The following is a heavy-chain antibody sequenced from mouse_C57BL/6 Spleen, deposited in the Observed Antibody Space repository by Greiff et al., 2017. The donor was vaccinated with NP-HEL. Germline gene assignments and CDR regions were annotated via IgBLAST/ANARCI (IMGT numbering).Heavy chain of an antibody. D-gene: IGHD1-1*01. CDR3: AGITTVVARLDD. V-gene: IGHV5-17*01. J-gene: IGHJ2*01. CDR2: ISSGSSTI. CDR1: GFTFSDYG. Sequence: DVMLVESGGGLVKPGGSLKLSCAASGFTFSDYGMHWVRQAPEKGLEWVAYISSGSSTIYYADTVKGRFTISRDNAKNTLFLQMTSLRSEDTAMYYCAGITTVVARLDDWGQGTTLTVSS.